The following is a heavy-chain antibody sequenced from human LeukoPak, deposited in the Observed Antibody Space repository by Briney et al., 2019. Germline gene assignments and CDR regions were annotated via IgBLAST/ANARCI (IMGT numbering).Heavy chain of an antibody. Sequence: GRSLRLSCAASGFTFSSYGMHWVRQAPGKGLEWVAVISYDGSNKYYADSVKGRFTTSRDNSKNTLYLQMNSLRAEDTAVYYCAKDLTGYGMDVWGQGTTVTVSS. CDR1: GFTFSSYG. J-gene: IGHJ6*02. CDR3: AKDLTGYGMDV. V-gene: IGHV3-30*18. D-gene: IGHD4/OR15-4a*01. CDR2: ISYDGSNK.